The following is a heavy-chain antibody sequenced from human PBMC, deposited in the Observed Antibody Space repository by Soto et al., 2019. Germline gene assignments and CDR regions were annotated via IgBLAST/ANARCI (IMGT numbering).Heavy chain of an antibody. V-gene: IGHV1-2*02. CDR3: ARDSAAGAGIGWDY. CDR2: INPNNDDT. CDR1: AYIFTDYY. Sequence: ASGKVSCEASAYIFTDYYIHWVRQARGQGLEWMGWINPNNDDTRYAQKFRGRVTVTMDTSISTAYMDLTRLTSDDTAVYYCARDSAAGAGIGWDYWGQGTLVTVSS. D-gene: IGHD6-13*01. J-gene: IGHJ4*01.